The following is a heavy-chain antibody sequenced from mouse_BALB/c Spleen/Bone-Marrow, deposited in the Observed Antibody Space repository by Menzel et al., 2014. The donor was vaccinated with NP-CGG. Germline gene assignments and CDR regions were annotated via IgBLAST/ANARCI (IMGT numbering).Heavy chain of an antibody. CDR1: GFTFSSYG. CDR2: INNNGGST. J-gene: IGHJ1*01. Sequence: EVHLVESGGGLVQPGGSLKLSCVASGFTFSSYGMSWVRQTPDKRLELVATINNNGGSTYYSDSVKGQFTISRDNAKNTLCLQMSSLKSEDTAMYYCARVYGWYFDVWGAGTTVTVSS. CDR3: ARVYGWYFDV. V-gene: IGHV5-6-3*01. D-gene: IGHD1-1*01.